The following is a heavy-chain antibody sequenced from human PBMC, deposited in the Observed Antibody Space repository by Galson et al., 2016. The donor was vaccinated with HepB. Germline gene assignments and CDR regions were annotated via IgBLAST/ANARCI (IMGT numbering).Heavy chain of an antibody. V-gene: IGHV4-39*01. CDR1: GGSISSSSSY. D-gene: IGHD3-10*01. J-gene: IGHJ6*04. Sequence: SETLSLTCTVSGGSISSSSSYWGWIRQPLGKGLEWIGSIDYSGSTYYNPSPKSRVTISVDTSKNQFSLKLSYVTAADTAVYYCARHKRLLWFRGLRSSYYGIDVWGKGTTVTVSS. CDR2: IDYSGST. CDR3: ARHKRLLWFRGLRSSYYGIDV.